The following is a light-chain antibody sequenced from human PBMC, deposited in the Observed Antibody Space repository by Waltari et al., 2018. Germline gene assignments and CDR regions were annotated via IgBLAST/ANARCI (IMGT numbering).Light chain of an antibody. V-gene: IGLV3-1*01. Sequence: SYELTQPPSVSVSPGQTASITCSGDKLGDKYACWYQQVPGQSPVLVIYQDTKRPSGIPERFSGSNSGNTATLTISGTQAMDDADYYCQAWDSSTAVFGTGTKVTVL. CDR1: KLGDKY. J-gene: IGLJ1*01. CDR3: QAWDSSTAV. CDR2: QDT.